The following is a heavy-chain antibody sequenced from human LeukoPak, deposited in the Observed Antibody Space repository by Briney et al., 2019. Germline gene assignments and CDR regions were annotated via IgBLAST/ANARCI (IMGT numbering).Heavy chain of an antibody. CDR1: GGTFSSYA. D-gene: IGHD2-21*01. J-gene: IGHJ5*02. CDR3: ASCDGDCLFGFDP. CDR2: IIPIFGTA. Sequence: ASVKVSCKASGGTFSSYAISWVRQAPRQGLEWMGGIIPIFGTANYAQKFQGRVTITADESTSTAYMELSSLRSEDTAVYYCASCDGDCLFGFDPWGQGTLVTVSS. V-gene: IGHV1-69*13.